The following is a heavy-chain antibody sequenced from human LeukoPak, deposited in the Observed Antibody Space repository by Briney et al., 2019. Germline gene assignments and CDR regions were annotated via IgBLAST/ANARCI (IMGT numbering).Heavy chain of an antibody. CDR1: GFTFDDYG. CDR3: AKLYGDYFYYYYMDV. CDR2: INWNGGST. D-gene: IGHD4-17*01. Sequence: SGGSLRLSCAASGFTFDDYGMSWVRQAPGKGLEWVSGINWNGGSTGYADSVKGRFTISRDNAKNSLYLQMNSLRAEDTAVYYCAKLYGDYFYYYYMDVWGKGTTVTVSS. V-gene: IGHV3-20*04. J-gene: IGHJ6*03.